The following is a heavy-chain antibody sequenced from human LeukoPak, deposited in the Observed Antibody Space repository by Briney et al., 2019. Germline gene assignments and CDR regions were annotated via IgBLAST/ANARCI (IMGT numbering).Heavy chain of an antibody. CDR2: IYNNGRSGTT. J-gene: IGHJ4*02. CDR3: ARRVDTAKIDY. CDR1: GATVTTHY. Sequence: LDTLSLTCNVSGATVTTHYWSWIRQPPGRGLEWIGFIYNNGRSGTTNYNPSLKSRVTISLDTSKNQFSLRLTSVIGADTAVYFCARRVDTAKIDYWGQGTLVTVSS. D-gene: IGHD5-18*01. V-gene: IGHV4-59*02.